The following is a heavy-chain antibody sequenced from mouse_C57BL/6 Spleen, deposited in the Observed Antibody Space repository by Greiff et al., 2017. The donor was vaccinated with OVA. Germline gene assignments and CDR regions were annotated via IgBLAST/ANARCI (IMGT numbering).Heavy chain of an antibody. V-gene: IGHV1-55*01. CDR1: GYTFTSYW. J-gene: IGHJ4*01. D-gene: IGHD1-3*01. Sequence: QVQLQQPGAELVKPGASVKMSCKASGYTFTSYWITWVKQRPGQGLEWIGDIYPGSGSNNYNEKFKSKATLTVDTSSSTAYMQLSSLTSEDSAVYYCASITGRGYYAMDYWGQGTSVTVSS. CDR3: ASITGRGYYAMDY. CDR2: IYPGSGSN.